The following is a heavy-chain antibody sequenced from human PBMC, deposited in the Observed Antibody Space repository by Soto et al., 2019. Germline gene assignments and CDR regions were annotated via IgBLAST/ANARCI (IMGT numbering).Heavy chain of an antibody. CDR2: IRSKANSYAT. J-gene: IGHJ3*02. CDR1: GFTFSGSA. V-gene: IGHV3-73*01. CDR3: TRHRLWFGIDDAFDI. D-gene: IGHD3-10*01. Sequence: LGGSLRLSCAASGFTFSGSAMHWVRQASGKGLEWVGRIRSKANSYATAYAASVKGRFTISRDDSKNTAYLQMNSLKTEDTAVYYCTRHRLWFGIDDAFDIWGQGTMVTVSS.